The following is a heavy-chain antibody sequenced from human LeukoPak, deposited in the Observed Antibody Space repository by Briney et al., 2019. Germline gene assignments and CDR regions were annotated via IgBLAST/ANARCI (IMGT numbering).Heavy chain of an antibody. CDR1: GVSINSHY. CDR3: VVSPNQDFFDY. CDR2: IQGSGRT. J-gene: IGHJ4*02. Sequence: SETLSLTCTVSGVSINSHYLNWIRQPPGKGLEWIGHIQGSGRTNYNPSLKSRVTMSVDMSKRQFSLNLKSLTAADTAVYYCVVSPNQDFFDYWGQGPLVTVSS. V-gene: IGHV4-4*09.